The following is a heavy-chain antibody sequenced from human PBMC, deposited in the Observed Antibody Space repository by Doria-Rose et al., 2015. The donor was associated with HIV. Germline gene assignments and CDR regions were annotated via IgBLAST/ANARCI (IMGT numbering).Heavy chain of an antibody. D-gene: IGHD2-2*02. CDR2: ISSSGSTI. CDR1: GFTFSSYE. V-gene: IGHV3-48*03. J-gene: IGHJ3*02. Sequence: ALRLSCAASGFTFSSYEMNWVRQAPGRGLEWVSYISSSGSTIYYPDSVKGRFTISRDNAKNSLYLQMNSQRAEDTAVYYCAREGYCSSTSCYMRDAFDIWGQGTMVTVSS. CDR3: AREGYCSSTSCYMRDAFDI.